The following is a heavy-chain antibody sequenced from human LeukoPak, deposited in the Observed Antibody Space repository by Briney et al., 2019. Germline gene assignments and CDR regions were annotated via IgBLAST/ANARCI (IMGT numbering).Heavy chain of an antibody. D-gene: IGHD3-22*01. Sequence: ASMMVSCKASGYTFTGYYMHWVRQAPGQGLEWMGWINPNSGGTNYAQDFHGRVTMTRDTSISTAYMELSRLRSDDTAVYYCARDETYYYDSSGYFRFDPWGQGTLVTVSS. J-gene: IGHJ5*02. CDR1: GYTFTGYY. CDR3: ARDETYYYDSSGYFRFDP. CDR2: INPNSGGT. V-gene: IGHV1-2*02.